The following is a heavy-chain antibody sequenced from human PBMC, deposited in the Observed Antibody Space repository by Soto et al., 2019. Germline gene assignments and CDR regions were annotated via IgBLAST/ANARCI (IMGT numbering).Heavy chain of an antibody. CDR3: ARENHYGSGSYYITYYYYGMDV. CDR2: MSSRGSTI. Sequence: VGYLRLSFEDSGFTLSDYYMSWIHQAPWKVLEWGVYMSSRGSTIYYADSVKGRFTIYRDNAKKSLYLQIKSLRAEDTAVYYCARENHYGSGSYYITYYYYGMDVWGQGTT. J-gene: IGHJ6*01. V-gene: IGHV3-11*01. CDR1: GFTLSDYY. D-gene: IGHD3-10*01.